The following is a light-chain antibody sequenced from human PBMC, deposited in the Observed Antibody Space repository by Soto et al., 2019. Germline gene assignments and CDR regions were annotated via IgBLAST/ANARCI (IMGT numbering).Light chain of an antibody. CDR2: YDT. CDR3: QVWDSSSDHGV. J-gene: IGLJ2*01. Sequence: SYELTQAPSVSVAPGKTARITCGGNNIGSKRVHWYQQKPGQAPVLVIYYDTDRPSGIPERFSGSNSGNTATLTISRVEAGDEADYYCQVWDSSSDHGVFGGGTKLTVL. V-gene: IGLV3-21*04. CDR1: NIGSKR.